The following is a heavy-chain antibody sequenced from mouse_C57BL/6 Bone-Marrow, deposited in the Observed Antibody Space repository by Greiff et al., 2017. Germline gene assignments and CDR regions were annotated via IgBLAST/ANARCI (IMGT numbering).Heavy chain of an antibody. CDR1: GYTFTSYW. CDR2: IYPGSGST. D-gene: IGHD2-4*01. J-gene: IGHJ3*01. Sequence: QVQLQQPGAELVKPGASVKMSCKASGYTFTSYWITWVKQRPGQGLEWIGDIYPGSGSTNYNEKFKSKATLTVDTSSSTAYMQISSLTSEDSAVYYCARAGYDYRWFAYWGQGTLVTVSA. V-gene: IGHV1-55*01. CDR3: ARAGYDYRWFAY.